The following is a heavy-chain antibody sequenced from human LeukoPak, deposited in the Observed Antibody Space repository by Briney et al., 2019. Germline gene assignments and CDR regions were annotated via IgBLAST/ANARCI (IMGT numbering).Heavy chain of an antibody. V-gene: IGHV4-34*01. J-gene: IGHJ3*02. CDR3: ARGSDFDYWAAFDI. D-gene: IGHD2-8*02. CDR1: GGSFSGYY. CDR2: INRSGST. Sequence: KPSETLSLTCAVYGGSFSGYYWSWIRQPPGKGLEWIGEINRSGSTNYNPSLKSRVTISVDTSKNQFSLKLSSVTAADTAVYYCARGSDFDYWAAFDIWGQGTMVTVSS.